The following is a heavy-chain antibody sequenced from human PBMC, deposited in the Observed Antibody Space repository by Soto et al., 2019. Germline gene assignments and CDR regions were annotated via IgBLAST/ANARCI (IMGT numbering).Heavy chain of an antibody. D-gene: IGHD6-19*01. CDR3: ATQWLVLGAYDY. V-gene: IGHV3-23*01. CDR2: ISGSGGST. J-gene: IGHJ4*02. Sequence: EVQLLESGGGLVQPGGSLRLSCAASGFTFSSYAMSWVRQAPGKGLEWVSAISGSGGSTYYADSVKGRFTISRDNSKNTLDLQMNSLRAEDTAVYYCATQWLVLGAYDYWGQGTLVTVSS. CDR1: GFTFSSYA.